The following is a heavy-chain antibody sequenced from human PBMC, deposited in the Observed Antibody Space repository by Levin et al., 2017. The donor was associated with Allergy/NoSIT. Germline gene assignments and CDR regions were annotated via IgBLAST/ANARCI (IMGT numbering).Heavy chain of an antibody. CDR1: GFTFSSYS. Sequence: GGSLRLSCAASGFTFSSYSMNWVRQAPGKGLEWVSYISSSSSTIYYADSVKGRFTISRDNAKNSLYLQMNSLRAEDTAVYYCARDIVVVVAAKDYYYGMDVWGQGTTVTVSS. CDR2: ISSSSSTI. D-gene: IGHD2-15*01. V-gene: IGHV3-48*01. J-gene: IGHJ6*02. CDR3: ARDIVVVVAAKDYYYGMDV.